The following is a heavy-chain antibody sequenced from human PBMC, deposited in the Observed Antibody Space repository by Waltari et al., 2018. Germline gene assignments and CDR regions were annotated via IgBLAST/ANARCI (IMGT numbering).Heavy chain of an antibody. CDR3: ARKGGRGYPYGPFFYDH. V-gene: IGHV3-74*01. CDR1: GFTFSASW. CDR2: INIDGGYI. D-gene: IGHD5-18*01. Sequence: EVHLVQAGGDLVQPGGSLRLSCAASGFTFSASWLPWVRQVPGKGLVWVERINIDGGYISYADSVKGRFTISRDNTKNTVYLQLNSLRVEDTGVYYCARKGGRGYPYGPFFYDHWGQGTLVTVSS. J-gene: IGHJ4*02.